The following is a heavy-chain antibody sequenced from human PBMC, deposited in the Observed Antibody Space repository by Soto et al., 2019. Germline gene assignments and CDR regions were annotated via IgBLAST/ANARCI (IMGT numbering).Heavy chain of an antibody. Sequence: GGSLRLSYAASGFTFSSYGMHWVRQAPGKGLEWAAVISYDGSNKYYADSVKGRFTISRDNSKNTLYLQMNSLRAEDTAVYYCGKVRWARTMPGGGDAFDIWGQGTMVTVSS. CDR2: ISYDGSNK. CDR3: GKVRWARTMPGGGDAFDI. CDR1: GFTFSSYG. J-gene: IGHJ3*02. D-gene: IGHD2-2*01. V-gene: IGHV3-30*18.